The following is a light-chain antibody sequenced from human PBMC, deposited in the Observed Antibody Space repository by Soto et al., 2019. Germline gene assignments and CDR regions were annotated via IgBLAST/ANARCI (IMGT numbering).Light chain of an antibody. V-gene: IGKV3D-20*01. CDR1: QSVSSSY. J-gene: IGKJ5*01. Sequence: EIVLTQSPATLSLSPGERATLSCGASQSVSSSYLAWYQQKPGLAPRLLIYDASYRATGIPDRFSGSGSGTDFTLTISRLEPEDFAVYYCQQYVSSPTFVQGTRLEIK. CDR2: DAS. CDR3: QQYVSSPT.